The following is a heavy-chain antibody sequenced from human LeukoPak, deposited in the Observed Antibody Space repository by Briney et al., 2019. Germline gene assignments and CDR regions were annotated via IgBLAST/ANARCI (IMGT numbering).Heavy chain of an antibody. CDR1: GYTFTSYG. Sequence: ASVKVSCKASGYTFTSYGISWVRQAPGQGLEWMGWISAYNGNTNYAQKLQGRVTMTTDTSTSTAYMELRRLRSDDTAVYYCARVGAEDMYSSSWRNWFDPWGQGTLVTVSS. CDR3: ARVGAEDMYSSSWRNWFDP. D-gene: IGHD6-13*01. J-gene: IGHJ5*02. CDR2: ISAYNGNT. V-gene: IGHV1-18*01.